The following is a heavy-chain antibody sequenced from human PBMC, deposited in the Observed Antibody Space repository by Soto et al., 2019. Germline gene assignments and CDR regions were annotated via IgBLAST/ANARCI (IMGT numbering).Heavy chain of an antibody. J-gene: IGHJ5*02. CDR3: SRDYYDSSGYYQPHNWFDP. V-gene: IGHV3-30-3*01. CDR2: ISYDGSNK. Sequence: GGSLRLSCAASGFTFSSYAMHWVRQAPGKGLEWVAVISYDGSNKYYADSVKGRFTISRDNSKNTLYLQMNSLRAEDTAVYYCSRDYYDSSGYYQPHNWFDPWGQGTLVTVSS. CDR1: GFTFSSYA. D-gene: IGHD3-22*01.